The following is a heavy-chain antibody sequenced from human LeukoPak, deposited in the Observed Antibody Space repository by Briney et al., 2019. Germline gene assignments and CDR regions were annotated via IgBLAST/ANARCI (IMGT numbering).Heavy chain of an antibody. D-gene: IGHD3-10*01. CDR1: GYTFSGYG. J-gene: IGHJ4*02. V-gene: IGHV1-18*01. CDR3: ARDLDGSGSYYTDY. Sequence: ASVKVSRKASGYTFSGYGINWVRQAPGQGLEWMGWIRVYNGNPNYAQRFQGRVTMTTDTSTSTAYMELRSLRSDDTAVYYSARDLDGSGSYYTDYWGQGTLVTVSS. CDR2: IRVYNGNP.